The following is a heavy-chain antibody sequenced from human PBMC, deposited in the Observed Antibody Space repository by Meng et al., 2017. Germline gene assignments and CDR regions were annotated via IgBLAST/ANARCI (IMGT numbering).Heavy chain of an antibody. J-gene: IGHJ4*02. V-gene: IGHV3-74*01. D-gene: IGHD4-17*01. CDR1: GPTFNSYW. Sequence: EVQLVESGGGLVQPGGSLRHCCVASGPTFNSYWMHWVRQAPGKGLVWVSRIKSDGSVTTYADIVKGRFTISRDNAKNTVYLQMKSLRAEDTAVYYCAPTVTTPGPFDFWGQGSLVTVSS. CDR2: IKSDGSVT. CDR3: APTVTTPGPFDF.